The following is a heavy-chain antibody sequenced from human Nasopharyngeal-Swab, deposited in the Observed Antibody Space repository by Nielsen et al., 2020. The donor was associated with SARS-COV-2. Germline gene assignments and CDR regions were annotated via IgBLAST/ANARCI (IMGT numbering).Heavy chain of an antibody. CDR1: GYSFSSYW. Sequence: GESLNISCKGSGYSFSSYWIGWVRQMPGKGLEWMGIMYPRDSDTRYSPSFQSQVTISADKSISTAYLQWSSLKASDTAMYYCATAYNGNYYWDYWGQGTLVTVSS. CDR2: MYPRDSDT. CDR3: ATAYNGNYYWDY. J-gene: IGHJ4*02. D-gene: IGHD1-7*01. V-gene: IGHV5-51*01.